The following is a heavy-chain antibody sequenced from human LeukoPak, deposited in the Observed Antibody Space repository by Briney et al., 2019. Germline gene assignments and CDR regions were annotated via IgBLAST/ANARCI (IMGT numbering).Heavy chain of an antibody. V-gene: IGHV4-34*01. Sequence: GSLRLSCAASGFTFSNAWMSWVRQPPGKGLEWIGEINHSGSTNYNPSLKSRVTISVDTSKNQFSLKLSSVTAADTAVYYCARGPWLLDYWGQGTLVTVSS. J-gene: IGHJ4*02. CDR3: ARGPWLLDY. D-gene: IGHD3-9*01. CDR2: INHSGST. CDR1: GFTFSNAW.